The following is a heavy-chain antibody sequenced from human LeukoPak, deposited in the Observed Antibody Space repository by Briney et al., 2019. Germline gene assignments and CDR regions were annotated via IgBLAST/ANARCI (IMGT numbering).Heavy chain of an antibody. Sequence: SETLSLTCTVSGGSISSSSYYWGWIRQPPGKGLEWIGSIYYSGSTYYNPSLKSRVTISVDTSKNQFSLKLSSVTAADTAVYYCARVLRIFDRVTVAGSQFDPWGQGTLVTVSS. CDR1: GGSISSSSYY. V-gene: IGHV4-39*01. CDR2: IYYSGST. D-gene: IGHD6-19*01. CDR3: ARVLRIFDRVTVAGSQFDP. J-gene: IGHJ5*02.